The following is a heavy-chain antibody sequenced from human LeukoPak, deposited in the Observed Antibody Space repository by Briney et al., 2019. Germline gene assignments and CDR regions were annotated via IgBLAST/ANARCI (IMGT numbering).Heavy chain of an antibody. CDR2: IIAIFGTA. V-gene: IGHV1-69*13. CDR1: GGTFSSYA. D-gene: IGHD1-1*01. CDR3: AGGTTGTVGYGY. Sequence: SVKVSCKASGGTFSSYAISWVRQAPGQGLEWIGGIIAIFGTANYAQKFPGRVTITADASTSKAYMELSSLRSEDTAVYYCAGGTTGTVGYGYWGQGTLVTVSS. J-gene: IGHJ4*02.